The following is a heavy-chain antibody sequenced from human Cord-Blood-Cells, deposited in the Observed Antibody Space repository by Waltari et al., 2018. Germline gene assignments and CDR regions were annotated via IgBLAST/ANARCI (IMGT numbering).Heavy chain of an antibody. CDR3: ARGGGFWGSGDYYFDY. Sequence: QVQLVQSGAEVKKPGSSVKVSCKASGGTFSSYAISWVRQAPGQGLEWRGGSIPIFGTANYARKFQGRVTITADESTSTAYMELSSLRSEDTAVYYCARGGGFWGSGDYYFDYWGQGTLVTVSS. V-gene: IGHV1-69*01. CDR1: GGTFSSYA. D-gene: IGHD7-27*01. CDR2: SIPIFGTA. J-gene: IGHJ4*02.